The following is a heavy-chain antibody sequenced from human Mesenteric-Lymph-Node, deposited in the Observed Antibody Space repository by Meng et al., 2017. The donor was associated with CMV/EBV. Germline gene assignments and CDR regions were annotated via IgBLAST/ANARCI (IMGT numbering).Heavy chain of an antibody. Sequence: SETLSLTCTVSGGSISSYYWSWIRQPPGKGLEWIGYIYYSGSTNYNPSLKSRVTISVDTSKNQFSLKLSSVTAADTAVYYCAGTYYDFWTPDENFDYWGQGTLVTVSS. J-gene: IGHJ4*02. CDR1: GGSISSYY. CDR2: IYYSGST. D-gene: IGHD3-3*01. V-gene: IGHV4-59*12. CDR3: AGTYYDFWTPDENFDY.